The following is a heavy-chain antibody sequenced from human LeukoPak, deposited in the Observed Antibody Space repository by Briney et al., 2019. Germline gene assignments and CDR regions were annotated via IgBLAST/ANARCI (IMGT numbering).Heavy chain of an antibody. D-gene: IGHD4-11*01. V-gene: IGHV3-30*03. CDR3: ARAFYSNFGEDI. Sequence: GGSLRLSCAASGFTFSSYGMHWVRQAPGKGLEWVAVISYDGSNKYYADSVKGRFTISRDNSKNTLYLQMNSLRAEDTAVYYCARAFYSNFGEDIWGQGTMVTVSS. CDR2: ISYDGSNK. CDR1: GFTFSSYG. J-gene: IGHJ3*02.